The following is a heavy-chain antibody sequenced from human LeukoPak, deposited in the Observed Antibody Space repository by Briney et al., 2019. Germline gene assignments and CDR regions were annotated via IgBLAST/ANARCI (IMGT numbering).Heavy chain of an antibody. CDR3: AKGDLFEELDI. Sequence: GGSLRLSCAAPGFPFRTYGMHWVRQAPGKGLEWLAVISHDTGKIYYLDSVRGRFTISRDNSKNTLYLEMNSLRADDTAVYYCAKGDLFEELDIWGQGTMVTVSS. D-gene: IGHD3-10*01. CDR2: ISHDTGKI. V-gene: IGHV3-30*18. CDR1: GFPFRTYG. J-gene: IGHJ3*02.